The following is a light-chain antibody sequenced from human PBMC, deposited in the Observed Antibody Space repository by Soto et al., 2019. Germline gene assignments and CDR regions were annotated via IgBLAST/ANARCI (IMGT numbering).Light chain of an antibody. V-gene: IGLV2-14*01. CDR2: AVS. Sequence: QSVLTQPASVSGSPGQSITISCTGTSSDVGGYNHVSWYQHSPGKAPKLILFAVSDRPSGVSHRFSGSKSGNTASLTISGLQAEDEADYYCCTYTSLSTVVFGGGTKLTVL. J-gene: IGLJ2*01. CDR1: SSDVGGYNH. CDR3: CTYTSLSTVV.